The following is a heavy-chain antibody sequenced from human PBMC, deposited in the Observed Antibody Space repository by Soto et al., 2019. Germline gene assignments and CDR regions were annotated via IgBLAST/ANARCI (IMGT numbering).Heavy chain of an antibody. CDR2: ISYDGSNK. J-gene: IGHJ4*02. CDR1: GFTFSSYG. V-gene: IGHV3-30*18. D-gene: IGHD4-4*01. CDR3: AKDPRGDDYNNG. Sequence: GGSLRLSCAASGFTFSSYGMHWVRQAPGKGLEWVAVISYDGSNKYYADSVKGRFTISRDNSKNTLYLQMNSLRAEDTAVYYCAKDPRGDDYNNGWGQGTLVTVSS.